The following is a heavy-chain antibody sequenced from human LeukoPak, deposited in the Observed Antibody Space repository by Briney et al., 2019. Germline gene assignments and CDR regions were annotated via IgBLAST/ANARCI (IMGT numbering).Heavy chain of an antibody. J-gene: IGHJ4*02. CDR2: ISWDGGST. V-gene: IGHV3-43*01. D-gene: IGHD1-26*01. Sequence: GGSLRLSCAASGFTFDDYTMHWVRQAPGKGLEWVSLISWDGGSTYYADSVKGRFTISRDNSKNSLYLQMNSLRAEDMALYYCAKDYSGSYYGPLDYWGQGTLVTVSS. CDR1: GFTFDDYT. CDR3: AKDYSGSYYGPLDY.